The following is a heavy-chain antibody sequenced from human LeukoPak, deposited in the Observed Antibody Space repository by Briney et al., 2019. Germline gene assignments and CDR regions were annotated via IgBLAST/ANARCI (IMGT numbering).Heavy chain of an antibody. CDR3: ARDINYCTPTLCHRNWFDP. D-gene: IGHD2-8*01. V-gene: IGHV3-48*01. Sequence: GGSLRLSCAASEFSLSSYSMDWFRQTPGKGLEWISYISSSGRTVYYADSVEGLFTVSRDNAKNALYLEMNYLRAEDSAVYYCARDINYCTPTLCHRNWFDPWGQGTLVTVSS. CDR2: ISSSGRTV. CDR1: EFSLSSYS. J-gene: IGHJ5*02.